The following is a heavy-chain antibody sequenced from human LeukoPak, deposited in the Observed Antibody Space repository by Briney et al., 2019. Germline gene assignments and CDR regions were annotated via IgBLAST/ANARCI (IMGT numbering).Heavy chain of an antibody. CDR1: GFTFSSYA. V-gene: IGHV3-23*01. CDR3: AKTSSGGYYWDYFDY. Sequence: GGTLRLSCAASGFTFSSYAMNWVRQAPGKGLEWVSAISGSGGSTYYADSVRGRFTISRDNSNNTLYLQVNSLRAEDTAVYYCAKTSSGGYYWDYFDYWGQGTLVTVSS. CDR2: ISGSGGST. D-gene: IGHD3-22*01. J-gene: IGHJ4*02.